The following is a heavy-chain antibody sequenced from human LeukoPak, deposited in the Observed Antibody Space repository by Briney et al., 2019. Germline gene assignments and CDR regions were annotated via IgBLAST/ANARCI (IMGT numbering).Heavy chain of an antibody. Sequence: KTSETLSLTCTVSGGSISSYYWSWIRQPPGKGLEWIGYIYYSGSTNYNPSLKSRVTISVDTSKNQFSLKLSSVTAADTAVYYCARDYYDSAFDIWGQGTMVTVSS. CDR1: GGSISSYY. J-gene: IGHJ3*02. V-gene: IGHV4-59*12. D-gene: IGHD3-22*01. CDR2: IYYSGST. CDR3: ARDYYDSAFDI.